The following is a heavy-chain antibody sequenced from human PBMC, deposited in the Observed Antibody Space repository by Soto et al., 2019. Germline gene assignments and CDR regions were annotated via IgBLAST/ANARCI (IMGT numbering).Heavy chain of an antibody. CDR1: GFTFSSYA. CDR3: ARDSSSWYWYYYGMDV. D-gene: IGHD6-13*01. J-gene: IGHJ6*02. CDR2: ISYDGSNK. V-gene: IGHV3-30-3*01. Sequence: GGSLRLSCAASGFTFSSYAMHWVRQAPGKGLEWVAVISYDGSNKYYADSVKGRFTISRDNSKNTLYLQMNSLRAEDTAVYYCARDSSSWYWYYYGMDVWGQGTPVTVSS.